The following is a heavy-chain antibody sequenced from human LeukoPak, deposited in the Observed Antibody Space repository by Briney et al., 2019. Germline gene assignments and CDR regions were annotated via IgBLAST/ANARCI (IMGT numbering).Heavy chain of an antibody. CDR2: ISSSSSYI. D-gene: IGHD3-3*01. J-gene: IGHJ3*02. Sequence: GGSLRLSCAASGFTFSDYYMSWIRQAPGKGLEWVSSISSSSSYIYYADSVKGRFTISRDNAKNSLYLQMNSLRAEDTAVYYCASAYYDFWSGQIDAFDIWGQGTMVTVSS. CDR3: ASAYYDFWSGQIDAFDI. CDR1: GFTFSDYY. V-gene: IGHV3-11*06.